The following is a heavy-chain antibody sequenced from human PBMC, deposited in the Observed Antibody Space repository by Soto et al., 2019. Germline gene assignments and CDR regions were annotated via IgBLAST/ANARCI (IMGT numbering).Heavy chain of an antibody. CDR3: ARPRGRCSGGSCYSSVWFDP. V-gene: IGHV4-59*08. Sequence: SETLSLTCTVSGGSISSYYWSWIRQPPGKGLERIRYIYYKRSNNYNPTHKKKINITINTSKNQFSMKLSSVTAADTAVYYCARPRGRCSGGSCYSSVWFDPWGQGTLVTVSS. CDR1: GGSISSYY. J-gene: IGHJ5*02. CDR2: IYYKRSN. D-gene: IGHD2-15*01.